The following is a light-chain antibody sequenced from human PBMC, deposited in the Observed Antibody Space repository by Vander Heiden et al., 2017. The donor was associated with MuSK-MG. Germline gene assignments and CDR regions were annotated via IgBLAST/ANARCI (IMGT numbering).Light chain of an antibody. J-gene: IGLJ2*01. CDR1: KLGDKY. CDR2: QDS. V-gene: IGLV3-1*01. Sequence: SYELTQPPSVSVSPGQTASITCSGDKLGDKYACWYQQKPGQSPVLVIYQDSKRPSGIPERFSGSNSGNTATLNIGGTQAMDEADYYCQAWDSSTGVFGGGTKLTVL. CDR3: QAWDSSTGV.